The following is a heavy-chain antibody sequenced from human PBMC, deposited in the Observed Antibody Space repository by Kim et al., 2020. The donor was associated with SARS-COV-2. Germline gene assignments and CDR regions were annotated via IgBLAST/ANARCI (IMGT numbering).Heavy chain of an antibody. CDR1: GFTFSNYG. V-gene: IGHV3-23*01. J-gene: IGHJ4*02. D-gene: IGHD6-13*01. Sequence: GGSLRLSCVASGFTFSNYGMSWVRQAPGKGLEWFSGISGSGDTTTYADSVKGRFTISRDNSKNTLYLQMSSLSAEDTAIYYCANPRQPDYWGQGTLVTVSS. CDR3: ANPRQPDY. CDR2: ISGSGDTT.